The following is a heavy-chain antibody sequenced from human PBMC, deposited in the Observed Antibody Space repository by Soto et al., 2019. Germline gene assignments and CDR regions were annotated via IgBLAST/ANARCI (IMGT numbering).Heavy chain of an antibody. CDR2: IIPIFGTA. Sequence: QVQLVQSGAEVKKPGSSVKVSCKASGGTFSSYAISWVRQAPGQGLEWMGGIIPIFGTANYAQKFQGRVTITADESTSTAYMELSSLRSEDTAVYYCARVGRIVLVPAAPSDQYYGMDVWGQGTTVTVSS. CDR1: GGTFSSYA. D-gene: IGHD2-2*01. V-gene: IGHV1-69*12. CDR3: ARVGRIVLVPAAPSDQYYGMDV. J-gene: IGHJ6*02.